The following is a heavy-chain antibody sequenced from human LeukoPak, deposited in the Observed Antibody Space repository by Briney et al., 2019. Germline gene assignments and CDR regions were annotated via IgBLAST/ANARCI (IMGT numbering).Heavy chain of an antibody. CDR1: GYSFTSYW. V-gene: IGHV5-10-1*01. Sequence: GESLKISCKGSGYSFTSYWISWVRQMPGKGLEWMGRIDPSDSYTNYSPSFQGHVTISADKSISTAYLRWSSLKASDTAMYYCARHSSTYYDILTGSSVNWFDPWGQGTLVTVSS. CDR2: IDPSDSYT. D-gene: IGHD3-9*01. CDR3: ARHSSTYYDILTGSSVNWFDP. J-gene: IGHJ5*02.